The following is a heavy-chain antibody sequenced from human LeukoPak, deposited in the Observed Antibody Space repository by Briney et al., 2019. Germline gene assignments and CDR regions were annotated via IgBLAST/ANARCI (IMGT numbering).Heavy chain of an antibody. D-gene: IGHD1-14*01. J-gene: IGHJ4*02. CDR1: GFTFSSYA. V-gene: IGHV3-30*04. CDR3: AKALITGGLFDY. CDR2: ISYDGSNK. Sequence: PGRSLRLSCAASGFTFSSYAMHWVRQAPGKGLEWVAVISYDGSNKYYADSVKGRFTISRDNSKNTLFLQMNSLRAEDTAVYYCAKALITGGLFDYWGQGTLVTVSS.